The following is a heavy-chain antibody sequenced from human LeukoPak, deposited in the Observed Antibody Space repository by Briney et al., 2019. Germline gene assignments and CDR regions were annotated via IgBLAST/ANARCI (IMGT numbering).Heavy chain of an antibody. J-gene: IGHJ5*02. V-gene: IGHV1-8*01. D-gene: IGHD2/OR15-2a*01. CDR3: ARGRKNINWFDP. CDR2: MNPNSGNT. Sequence: ASVKVSCKASGYTFTSYDINWVRQATGQGLEWKGWMNPNSGNTGYAQKFQGRVTMTRNTSISTAYMELSSLRSEDTAVYYCARGRKNINWFDPWGQGTLVTVSS. CDR1: GYTFTSYD.